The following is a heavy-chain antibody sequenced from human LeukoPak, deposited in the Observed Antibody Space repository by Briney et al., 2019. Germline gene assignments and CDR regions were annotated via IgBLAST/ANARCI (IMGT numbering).Heavy chain of an antibody. Sequence: ASVKVSCKASGGTFSSYAISWVRQAPGQGLDWMGGIIPIFGTANYAQKFQGRVTITADESTSTAYMELSSLRSEDTAVYYCARDPLIVGATHFDYWGQGTLVTVSS. CDR1: GGTFSSYA. V-gene: IGHV1-69*13. CDR2: IIPIFGTA. D-gene: IGHD1-26*01. CDR3: ARDPLIVGATHFDY. J-gene: IGHJ4*02.